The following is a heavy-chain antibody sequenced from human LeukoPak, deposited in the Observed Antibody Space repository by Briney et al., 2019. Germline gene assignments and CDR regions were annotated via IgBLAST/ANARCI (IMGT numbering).Heavy chain of an antibody. D-gene: IGHD3-16*01. CDR3: ARVRGDTYVDY. CDR1: GGSISTYY. Sequence: PSETLSLTCTVSGGSISTYYWSWLRQPPGKGLEWVGYIYYSGSTNYNPSLKSRVTISVDTSKNQFSLKLSSVTAADTAVSYCARVRGDTYVDYWGQGTLVTVSS. CDR2: IYYSGST. V-gene: IGHV4-59*01. J-gene: IGHJ4*02.